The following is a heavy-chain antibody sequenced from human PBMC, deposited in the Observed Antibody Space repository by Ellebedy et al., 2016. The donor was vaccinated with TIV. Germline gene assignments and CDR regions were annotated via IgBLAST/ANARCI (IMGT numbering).Heavy chain of an antibody. CDR1: GYTFTSYG. J-gene: IGHJ4*02. D-gene: IGHD3-16*01. CDR3: ARAGVSFDC. V-gene: IGHV1-18*04. CDR2: ISAYSGNT. Sequence: ASVKVSCKASGYTFTSYGISWVRQAPGQGLEWMGWISAYSGNTNYAPKLQGRVTMTTDTSTNTAYMELRSLRSEDTAVYYCARAGVSFDCWGQGTLVSVSS.